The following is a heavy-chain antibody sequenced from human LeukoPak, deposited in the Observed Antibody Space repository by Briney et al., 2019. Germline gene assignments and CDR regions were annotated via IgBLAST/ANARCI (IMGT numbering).Heavy chain of an antibody. CDR3: ARYDYYDSSGYKIAVYFQH. CDR2: INSDGSST. D-gene: IGHD3-22*01. J-gene: IGHJ1*01. CDR1: GFTFSSYW. Sequence: QPGGSLRLSCAASGFTFSSYWMHWVRQAPGKGLVWVSRINSDGSSTSYADSVKGRFTISRDNAKNTLYLQMNSLRAEDTAVYYCARYDYYDSSGYKIAVYFQHWGQGTLVTVSS. V-gene: IGHV3-74*01.